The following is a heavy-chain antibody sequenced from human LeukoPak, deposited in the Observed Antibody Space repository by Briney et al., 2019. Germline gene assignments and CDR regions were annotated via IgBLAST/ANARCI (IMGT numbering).Heavy chain of an antibody. J-gene: IGHJ4*02. CDR2: ISIDGSNT. D-gene: IGHD6-13*01. V-gene: IGHV3-74*03. Sequence: SGGSLRLSCAPSGLTFNSHWMECVSQAPGKGLVWVSRISIDGSNTKYEDSVKGRFTISRDNAKNTLYLQLNSLRADDTAIYYCATWGLAASTHYWGQGTLVTVSS. CDR3: ATWGLAASTHY. CDR1: GLTFNSHW.